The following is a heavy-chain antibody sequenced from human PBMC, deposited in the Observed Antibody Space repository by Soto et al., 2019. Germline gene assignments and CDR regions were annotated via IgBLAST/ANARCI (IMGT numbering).Heavy chain of an antibody. CDR3: ARAAIVVVPAANAEYYYYGMDV. CDR2: ISAYNGNT. D-gene: IGHD2-2*01. CDR1: GYTFTSYG. V-gene: IGHV1-18*01. J-gene: IGHJ6*02. Sequence: ASVKVSCKASGYTFTSYGISWVRQAPGQGLEWMGWISAYNGNTNYAQKLQGRVTMTTDTSTSTAYMELRSLRSDDTAVHYCARAAIVVVPAANAEYYYYGMDVWGQGTTVTVSS.